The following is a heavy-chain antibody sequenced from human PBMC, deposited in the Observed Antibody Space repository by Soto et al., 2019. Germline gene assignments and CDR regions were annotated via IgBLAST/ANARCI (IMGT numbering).Heavy chain of an antibody. D-gene: IGHD3-3*01. Sequence: QVQLVQSGAEVKKPGSSVKVSCNASGGTFSSYAISWVRQAPGQGLEWMGGIIPIFGTANYAQKFQGRVTITADKSTSTAYMELSSLRSEDTAVYYCARIRYYDFWSGYYMTNWFDPWGQGTLVTVSS. CDR3: ARIRYYDFWSGYYMTNWFDP. CDR2: IIPIFGTA. J-gene: IGHJ5*02. V-gene: IGHV1-69*06. CDR1: GGTFSSYA.